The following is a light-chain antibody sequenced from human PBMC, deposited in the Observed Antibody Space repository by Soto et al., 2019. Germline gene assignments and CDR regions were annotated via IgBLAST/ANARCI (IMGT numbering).Light chain of an antibody. Sequence: EIVLTQSPGTLSLSPGERATLSCRASQSVSSSFLAWYQQKPGQAPRLLIYGASNRATGIPDRFSGSGSGTDFTLTISRLEPEDFAIYYCQQRSDWPPLTVGGGTKVEIK. CDR1: QSVSSSF. V-gene: IGKV3D-20*02. CDR2: GAS. CDR3: QQRSDWPPLT. J-gene: IGKJ4*01.